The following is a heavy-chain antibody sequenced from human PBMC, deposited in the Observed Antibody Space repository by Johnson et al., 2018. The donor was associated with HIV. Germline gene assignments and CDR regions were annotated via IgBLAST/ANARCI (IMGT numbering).Heavy chain of an antibody. D-gene: IGHD6-19*01. CDR1: GFTFSSYA. CDR3: VSSGCQRCAFDI. Sequence: QVQLVESGGGLVQPGRSLRLSCAASGFTFSSYAMHWVRQAPGKGLEWVALISYDGTKTYYVDSVKARFTISRDDARNTLYLQMNSLKSEDTAVYYCVSSGCQRCAFDIWGQGTMVTVSS. V-gene: IGHV3-30*04. CDR2: ISYDGTKT. J-gene: IGHJ3*02.